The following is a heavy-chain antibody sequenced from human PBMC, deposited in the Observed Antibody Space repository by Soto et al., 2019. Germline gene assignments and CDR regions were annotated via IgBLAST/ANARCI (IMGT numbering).Heavy chain of an antibody. J-gene: IGHJ4*02. CDR1: GFTFSSYA. D-gene: IGHD3-22*01. Sequence: GGSLGLSCSASGFTFSSYAMHWVRQAPGKGLEYGSAISSNGGSTYYADSVKGRFTISRDNSKNTLYLQMSSLRAEDTAVYYCVKDGGYSYGYYDSSGYYTSAVWGQGTLVTVS. V-gene: IGHV3-64D*08. CDR3: VKDGGYSYGYYDSSGYYTSAV. CDR2: ISSNGGST.